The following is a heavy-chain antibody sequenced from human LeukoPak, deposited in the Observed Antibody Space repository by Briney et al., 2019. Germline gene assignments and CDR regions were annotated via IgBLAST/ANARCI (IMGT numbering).Heavy chain of an antibody. D-gene: IGHD2-15*01. J-gene: IGHJ3*02. CDR3: ARDYCSGSSCYPSEKAFDI. V-gene: IGHV1-18*01. CDR1: NYIFTSYG. CDR2: ISGYNGNT. Sequence: ASVKVSCKAFNYIFTSYGVSWVRQAPGQGLEWMGWISGYNGNTKYAQKVQDRVTVTTDTSTSTAYMELRSLRSDDTAMYYCARDYCSGSSCYPSEKAFDIWGQGTMVTDSS.